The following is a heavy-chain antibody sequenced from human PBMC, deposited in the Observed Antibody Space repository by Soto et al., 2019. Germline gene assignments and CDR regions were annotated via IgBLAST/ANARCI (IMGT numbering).Heavy chain of an antibody. CDR2: IIPIFRTP. CDR1: GDTFDTFA. V-gene: IGHV1-69*12. J-gene: IGHJ6*02. D-gene: IGHD1-1*01. Sequence: QVQLVQSGAEVLKPGSSVKLSCKTSGDTFDTFAISWVRQAPGQGLEWMGGIIPIFRTPDYTQKFQGRVTITADVSTSTTDRELSSLRYEDTPVYYCARDKGRGQLGGNYYYALHGRGQGTTVTVSS. CDR3: ARDKGRGQLGGNYYYALHG.